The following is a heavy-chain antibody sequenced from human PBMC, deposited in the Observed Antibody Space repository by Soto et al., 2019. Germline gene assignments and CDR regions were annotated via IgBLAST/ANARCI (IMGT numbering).Heavy chain of an antibody. CDR2: INPNSGGT. CDR3: ARVARGSDAFDI. Sequence: GASVKVSFKASRYTFTGYYMHWVRQAPGQGLEWRGWINPNSGGTNYAQKFQGWVTMTRDTSISTAYMELSRLRSDDRAVYYCARVARGSDAFDIWGQGTMVTVSS. V-gene: IGHV1-2*04. CDR1: RYTFTGYY. J-gene: IGHJ3*02. D-gene: IGHD2-15*01.